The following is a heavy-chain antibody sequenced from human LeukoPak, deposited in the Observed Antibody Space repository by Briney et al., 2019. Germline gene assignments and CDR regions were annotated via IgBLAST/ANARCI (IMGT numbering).Heavy chain of an antibody. J-gene: IGHJ3*02. CDR2: IIPIFGTA. CDR1: GGTFSSYA. D-gene: IGHD2-15*01. V-gene: IGHV1-69*05. Sequence: SVKVSCKASGGTFSSYAISWVRQAPGQGLEWMGRIIPIFGTANYAQKFQGRVTITTDESTSTAYMELSSLRSEDTAVYYCARYCSGGSCYGKSRAFDIWGQGTMVTVSS. CDR3: ARYCSGGSCYGKSRAFDI.